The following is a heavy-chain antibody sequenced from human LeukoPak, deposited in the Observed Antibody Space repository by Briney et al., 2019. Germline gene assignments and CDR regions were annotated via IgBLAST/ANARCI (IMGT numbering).Heavy chain of an antibody. D-gene: IGHD3-3*01. CDR1: GYTFTGYY. CDR2: INPNSGGT. Sequence: ASVKVSCKASGYTFTGYYMHWVRPAPGQGLAWMGWINPNSGGTNYAQKFQGRVTMTRDTSISTAYMELSRLRSDDTAVYYCARSARRDFWSGYYIYWGQGTLVTVSS. J-gene: IGHJ4*02. V-gene: IGHV1-2*02. CDR3: ARSARRDFWSGYYIY.